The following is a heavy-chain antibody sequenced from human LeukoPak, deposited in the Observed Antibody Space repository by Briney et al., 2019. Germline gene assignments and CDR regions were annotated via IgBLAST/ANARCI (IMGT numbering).Heavy chain of an antibody. D-gene: IGHD3-22*01. V-gene: IGHV1-2*06. J-gene: IGHJ4*02. CDR2: INPNSGGT. CDR3: ARASYYYDSSGYSYYFDY. Sequence: ASVKVSCKASGYTFTGYYMHWVRQAPGQGLEWMGRINPNSGGTNYAQKFQGRVTMTRGTSISTAYMELSRLRYDDTAVYYCARASYYYDSSGYSYYFDYWGQGTLVTVSS. CDR1: GYTFTGYY.